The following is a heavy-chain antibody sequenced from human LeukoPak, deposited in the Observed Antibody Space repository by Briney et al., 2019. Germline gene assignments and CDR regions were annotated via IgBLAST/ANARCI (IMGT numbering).Heavy chain of an antibody. CDR1: GYTFTSYY. CDR2: VSAYNGKT. Sequence: ASVRVSCKASGYTFTSYYVHWVRQAPGQGLEWMGWVSAYNGKTNYAQSLQVRVTMTTDTSTSTVYMELRSLRSDDTALYYCARGDTFLPTHYFDPWGQGTLVTVSS. J-gene: IGHJ5*02. CDR3: ARGDTFLPTHYFDP. D-gene: IGHD2/OR15-2a*01. V-gene: IGHV1-18*04.